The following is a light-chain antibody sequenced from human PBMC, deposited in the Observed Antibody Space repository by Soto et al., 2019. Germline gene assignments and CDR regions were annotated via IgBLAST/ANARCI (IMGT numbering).Light chain of an antibody. Sequence: DFQMTQSPSSLSASVGDRVTITCRASLSITNYLNWYQQKPGKVPRLLIYAASILQSGVPSRFSGSGYGTDFTLTISSLQPDDFATYYCQQSYSAPHTFGPGTKVEIK. CDR1: LSITNY. J-gene: IGKJ2*01. CDR2: AAS. V-gene: IGKV1-39*01. CDR3: QQSYSAPHT.